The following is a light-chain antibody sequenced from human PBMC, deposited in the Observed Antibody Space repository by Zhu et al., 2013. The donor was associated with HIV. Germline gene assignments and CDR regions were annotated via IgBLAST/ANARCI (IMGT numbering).Light chain of an antibody. J-gene: IGKJ4*01. Sequence: EIVLTQSPATVSLSPGDRATLSCRTSQDIHNYLAWYQKKPGQAPRLLIFDAFNRAAGIPGRFSASGSGTDFSLTISSLEPDDFGVYYCQQRANLPLTFGG. CDR2: DAF. V-gene: IGKV3D-11*01. CDR3: QQRANLPLT. CDR1: QDIHNY.